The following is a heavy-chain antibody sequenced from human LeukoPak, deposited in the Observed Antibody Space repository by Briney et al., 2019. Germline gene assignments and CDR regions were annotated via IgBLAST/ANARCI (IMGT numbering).Heavy chain of an antibody. V-gene: IGHV3-7*01. CDR1: GFTLSSYW. CDR3: ARDPVGAPYFDN. J-gene: IGHJ4*02. Sequence: PGGSLRLSCAASGFTLSSYWMNWVRQAPGKGLEWVANIKQDGSVKNYVDSVKGRFTISRDNAKNSLYLQMNSLRAEDTAVYYCARDPVGAPYFDNWGQGTLVTVSS. D-gene: IGHD1-26*01. CDR2: IKQDGSVK.